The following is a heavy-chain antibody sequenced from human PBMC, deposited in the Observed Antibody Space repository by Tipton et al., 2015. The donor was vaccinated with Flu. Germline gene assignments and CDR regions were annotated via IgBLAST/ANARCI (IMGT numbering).Heavy chain of an antibody. V-gene: IGHV4-38-2*01. J-gene: IGHJ5*02. CDR2: IYHRGT. CDR3: ARPTVTAGFDP. Sequence: TLSLTCAVSGYSISDAYYWGWIRQPPGKGLEWIGSIYHRGTNSNPSLKGRVSISIDTPKNQFSLRLSSMTAADTAVYYCARPTVTAGFDPWGQGTLVTVSS. D-gene: IGHD4-17*01. CDR1: GYSISDAYY.